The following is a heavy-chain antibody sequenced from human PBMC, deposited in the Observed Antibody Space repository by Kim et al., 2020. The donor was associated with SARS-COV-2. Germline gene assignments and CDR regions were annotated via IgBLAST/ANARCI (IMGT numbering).Heavy chain of an antibody. Sequence: SVKVSCKASGGTFSSYAISWVRQAPGQGLEWMGGIIPIFGTANYAQKFQGRVTITADESTSTAYMELSSLRSEDTAVYYCAREGSSASSSWPYNWFDPWGQGTLVTVSS. J-gene: IGHJ5*02. D-gene: IGHD6-13*01. CDR3: AREGSSASSSWPYNWFDP. V-gene: IGHV1-69*13. CDR1: GGTFSSYA. CDR2: IIPIFGTA.